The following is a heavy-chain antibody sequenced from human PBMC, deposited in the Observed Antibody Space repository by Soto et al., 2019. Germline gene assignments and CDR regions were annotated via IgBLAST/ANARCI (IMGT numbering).Heavy chain of an antibody. D-gene: IGHD3-22*01. J-gene: IGHJ4*02. CDR2: ISYDGSNK. CDR3: AKVPYPYDSSGYYFFY. CDR1: GFTFSSYG. Sequence: QVQLVESGGGVVQPGRSLRLSCAASGFTFSSYGMHWVRQAPGKGLEWVAVISYDGSNKYYVDSVKGRFTISRDNSKNTLYLQMNSLRAEDTAVYYCAKVPYPYDSSGYYFFYWGQGTLVTVSS. V-gene: IGHV3-30*18.